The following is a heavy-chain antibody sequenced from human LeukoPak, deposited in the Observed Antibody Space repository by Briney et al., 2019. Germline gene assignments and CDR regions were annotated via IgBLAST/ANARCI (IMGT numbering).Heavy chain of an antibody. D-gene: IGHD6-19*01. V-gene: IGHV3-21*01. J-gene: IGHJ5*02. CDR1: GFTFSSYS. Sequence: WGSLRLSCAASGFTFSSYSMNWVRQAPGKGLEWVSSISSSSSYIYYADSVKGRFTISRDNAKNSLYLQMNSLRAEDTAVYYCARDQDSSGWYNWFDPWGQGTLVTVSS. CDR3: ARDQDSSGWYNWFDP. CDR2: ISSSSSYI.